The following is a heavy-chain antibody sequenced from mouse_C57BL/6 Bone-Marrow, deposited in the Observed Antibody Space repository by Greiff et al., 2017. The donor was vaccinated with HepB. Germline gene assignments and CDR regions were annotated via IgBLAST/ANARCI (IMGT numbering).Heavy chain of an antibody. V-gene: IGHV5-9-1*02. CDR1: GFTFSSYA. CDR2: ISSGGDYI. J-gene: IGHJ4*01. CDR3: TRVEKGSYYAMDY. Sequence: EVQVVESGEGLVKPGGSLKLSCAASGFTFSSYAMSWVRQTPEKRLEWVAYISSGGDYIYYADTVKGRFTISRDNARNTLYLQMSSLKSEDTAMYYCTRVEKGSYYAMDYWGQGTSVTVSS. D-gene: IGHD1-1*02.